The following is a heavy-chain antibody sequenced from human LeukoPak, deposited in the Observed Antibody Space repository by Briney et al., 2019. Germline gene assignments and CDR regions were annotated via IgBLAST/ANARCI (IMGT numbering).Heavy chain of an antibody. V-gene: IGHV3-23*01. D-gene: IGHD3-10*01. CDR1: GFTFSSYA. CDR3: AKVYYYGSGSYYNDAFDI. CDR2: ISGSGGST. Sequence: PGGSLRLSCAASGFTFSSYAMSWVRQAPGKGLEWVSAISGSGGSTYYADSVKGRFTISRDNSKNTPYLQMNSLRAEGTAVYYCAKVYYYGSGSYYNDAFDIWGQGTMVTVSS. J-gene: IGHJ3*02.